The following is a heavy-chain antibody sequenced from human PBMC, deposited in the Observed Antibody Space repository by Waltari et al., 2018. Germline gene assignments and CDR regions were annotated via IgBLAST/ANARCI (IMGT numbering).Heavy chain of an antibody. V-gene: IGHV3-23*01. D-gene: IGHD2-21*01. J-gene: IGHJ4*02. CDR1: GFNFKNYD. Sequence: EEQLLESGGGMVQPGGSLRLSCAASGFNFKNYDMSWVRQAPGLGLGGVSSISPSVYRDRYGDSVKGRFSRSRDNSKNTLYLQVNSLRVEDTAVYYCAKDRDESEPYGGYHCYWDYWGQGTLVTVSS. CDR2: ISPSVYRD. CDR3: AKDRDESEPYGGYHCYWDY.